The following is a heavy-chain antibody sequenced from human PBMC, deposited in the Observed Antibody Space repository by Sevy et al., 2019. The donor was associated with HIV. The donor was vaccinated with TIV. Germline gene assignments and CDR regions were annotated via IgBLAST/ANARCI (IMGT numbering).Heavy chain of an antibody. J-gene: IGHJ4*02. Sequence: GGSLRLSCAVSGFSFTAYSMNWVRQAPGKGLEWVSSISSSGTYIYYADSVKGRFTISRDNAKNSLYLQMNSLRAEDTAVYYWARAEDDTTMVNDFDFWGQGTLVTVSS. D-gene: IGHD5-18*01. CDR3: ARAEDDTTMVNDFDF. CDR2: ISSSGTYI. CDR1: GFSFTAYS. V-gene: IGHV3-21*01.